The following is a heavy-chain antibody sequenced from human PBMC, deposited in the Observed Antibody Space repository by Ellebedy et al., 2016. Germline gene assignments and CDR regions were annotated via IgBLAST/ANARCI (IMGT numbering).Heavy chain of an antibody. D-gene: IGHD2/OR15-2a*01. J-gene: IGHJ3*01. CDR1: GYNFTNYG. CDR3: ARGSSMPGVARLAFHL. V-gene: IGHV1-18*01. Sequence: ASVKVSXKASGYNFTNYGINWVRQAPGQGLEWMGWISGYNGNTKYVQKFQGRVTMTTDTSTTTAYLELKSLTSDDTAVYYCARGSSMPGVARLAFHLWGQGTVVTVSS. CDR2: ISGYNGNT.